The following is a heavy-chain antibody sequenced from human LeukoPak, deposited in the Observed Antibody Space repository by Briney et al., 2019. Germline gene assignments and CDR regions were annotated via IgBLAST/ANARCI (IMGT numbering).Heavy chain of an antibody. V-gene: IGHV3-23*01. CDR2: ISGSGGST. D-gene: IGHD3-10*01. CDR1: GFTFSSNA. J-gene: IGHJ3*02. Sequence: GGSLRLSCAASGFTFSSNAMSWVRQAPGKGLEWVSAISGSGGSTYYADSVKGRFTISRDNSKNTLYLQMNSLRAEDTAVYYCAKGQSMVRGVITDDAFDIWGQGTMVTVSS. CDR3: AKGQSMVRGVITDDAFDI.